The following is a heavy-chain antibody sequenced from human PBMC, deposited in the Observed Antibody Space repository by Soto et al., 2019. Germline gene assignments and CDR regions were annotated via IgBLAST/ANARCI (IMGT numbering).Heavy chain of an antibody. CDR2: MSHSGGT. D-gene: IGHD1-1*01. Sequence: QVQLQQWGAGLLKPSETLSLTCAVYGGFVSSGSYYWNWIRQPPGKGLEWIGEMSHSGGTHFNPSLKSRVTISVDTSKNQFSLKMSSVTAADTALYYCARVEWGTATTVVDAFDIWGPGTMVTVSS. J-gene: IGHJ3*02. CDR3: ARVEWGTATTVVDAFDI. CDR1: GGFVSSGSYY. V-gene: IGHV4-34*01.